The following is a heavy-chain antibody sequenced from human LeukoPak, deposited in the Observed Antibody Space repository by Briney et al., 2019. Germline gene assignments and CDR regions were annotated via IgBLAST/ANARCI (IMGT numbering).Heavy chain of an antibody. V-gene: IGHV3-7*01. CDR2: IKQDGSEK. CDR1: GFTLSNYW. Sequence: GGPLRLSCAASGFTLSNYWMTWVRQAPGKGLEWVANIKQDGSEKYYVDSVKGRFTISRDNAKNSLYLQMNSLRAEDTAVYYCARAAKFYYDSTVYWDWFDPWGQGTLVTVSS. D-gene: IGHD3-22*01. J-gene: IGHJ5*02. CDR3: ARAAKFYYDSTVYWDWFDP.